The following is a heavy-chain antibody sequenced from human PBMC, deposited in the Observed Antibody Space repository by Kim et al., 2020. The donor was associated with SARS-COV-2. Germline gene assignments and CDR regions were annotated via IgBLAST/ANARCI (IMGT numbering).Heavy chain of an antibody. J-gene: IGHJ2*01. CDR2: IYYSGST. Sequence: SETLSLTCAVSGGSISSGGYSWSWIRQPPGKGLEWIGYIYYSGSTYYNPSLKSRVTISVDRSKNQFSLKLSSVTAADTAVYYCAREGRFGDLTPYWYFDLWGRGALVTVSA. CDR1: GGSISSGGYS. CDR3: AREGRFGDLTPYWYFDL. D-gene: IGHD3-10*01. V-gene: IGHV4-30-2*01.